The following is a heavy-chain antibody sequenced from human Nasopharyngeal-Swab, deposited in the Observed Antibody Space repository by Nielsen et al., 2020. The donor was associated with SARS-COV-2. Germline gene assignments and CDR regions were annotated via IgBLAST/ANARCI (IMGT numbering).Heavy chain of an antibody. V-gene: IGHV3-21*01. CDR2: ISSTGDYI. CDR3: TRDTPAMFAY. Sequence: GESLKISCVASGITFSSYTMNWVRQAPGKGLEWVSAISSTGDYIYHAASVKGRFTISRDNAKNSLYLQMNSLRAEDTAVYYCTRDTPAMFAYWGQGTLVTVSS. CDR1: GITFSSYT. J-gene: IGHJ4*02.